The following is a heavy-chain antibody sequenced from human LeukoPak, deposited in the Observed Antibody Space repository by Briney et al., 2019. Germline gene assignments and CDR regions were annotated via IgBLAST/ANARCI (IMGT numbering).Heavy chain of an antibody. Sequence: SETLSLTCAVYGGSFSGYYWSWIRQPPGKGLEWIGEINHSGSTNYNPSLKSRVTISVDTSKNQLSLKLSSVTAADTAVYYCARKTTVTPRYYYYYYMDVWGKGTTVTVSS. CDR1: GGSFSGYY. CDR2: INHSGST. D-gene: IGHD4-11*01. J-gene: IGHJ6*03. V-gene: IGHV4-34*01. CDR3: ARKTTVTPRYYYYYYMDV.